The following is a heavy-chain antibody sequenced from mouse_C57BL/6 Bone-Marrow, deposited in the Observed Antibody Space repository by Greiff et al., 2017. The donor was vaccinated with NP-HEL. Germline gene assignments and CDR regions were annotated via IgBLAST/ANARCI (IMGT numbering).Heavy chain of an antibody. CDR3: AREGGWYFDV. CDR2: ISDGGSYT. CDR1: GFTFSSYA. J-gene: IGHJ1*03. V-gene: IGHV5-4*01. Sequence: EVKLEESGGGLVKPGGSLKLSCAASGFTFSSYAMSWVRQTPEKRLEWVATISDGGSYTYYPDNVKGRFTISRDNAKNNLYLQMSHLKSEDTAMNYCAREGGWYFDVWGTGTTVTVSS.